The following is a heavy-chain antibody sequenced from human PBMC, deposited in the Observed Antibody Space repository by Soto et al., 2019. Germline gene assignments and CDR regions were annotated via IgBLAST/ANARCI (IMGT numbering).Heavy chain of an antibody. CDR2: ISSSSSTI. J-gene: IGHJ3*02. Sequence: GGSLRLSCAASGFTFSSYSMNWVRQAPGKGLEWVSYISSSSSTIYYADSVKGRFTISRDNAKNSLYLQMNSLRAEDTAVYYCAREKGYDYIWGSYRPMDAFDIWGQGTMVTVSS. D-gene: IGHD3-16*02. CDR3: AREKGYDYIWGSYRPMDAFDI. V-gene: IGHV3-48*01. CDR1: GFTFSSYS.